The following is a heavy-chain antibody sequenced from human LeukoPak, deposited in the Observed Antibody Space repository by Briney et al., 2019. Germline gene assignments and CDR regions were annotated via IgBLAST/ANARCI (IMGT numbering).Heavy chain of an antibody. J-gene: IGHJ6*02. V-gene: IGHV4-31*03. D-gene: IGHD2/OR15-2a*01. CDR2: IYYSGST. CDR1: GGSISSGGYY. Sequence: SETLSLTCTVSGGSISSGGYYWSWIRQHPGKGLEWIGYIYYSGSTYYNPFLKSRVTISVDTSKNQFSLKLSSVTAADTAVYYCARTNIPGLPYYYGMDVWGQGTTVTVSS. CDR3: ARTNIPGLPYYYGMDV.